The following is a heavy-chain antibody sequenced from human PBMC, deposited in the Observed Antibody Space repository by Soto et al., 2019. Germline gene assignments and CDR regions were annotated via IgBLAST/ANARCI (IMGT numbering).Heavy chain of an antibody. D-gene: IGHD3-10*01. CDR3: ARDLITMVRGGIITDAFDI. CDR2: ISSSSSYI. Sequence: GVSLRLSCAASGFTFSSYSMNWVRQAPGKGLEWVSSISSSSSYIYYADSVKGRFTISRDNAKNSLYLQMNSLRAEATAVYYCARDLITMVRGGIITDAFDIRGKGTTVTVSS. J-gene: IGHJ3*02. CDR1: GFTFSSYS. V-gene: IGHV3-21*01.